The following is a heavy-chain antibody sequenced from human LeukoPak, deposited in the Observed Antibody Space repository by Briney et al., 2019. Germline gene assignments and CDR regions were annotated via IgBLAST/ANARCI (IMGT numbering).Heavy chain of an antibody. V-gene: IGHV3-23*01. CDR2: INDHGGST. CDR1: GFTFCSNA. Sequence: PRGSLRLSSVDSGFTFCSNAMSWVPQGPGKGLEWVSEINDHGGSTYYADSVKGRFTISRDNSKNTLYLQMNSLRVEDTAIYYCASRQGLGWHYVNWGQGTLVTVSS. D-gene: IGHD3-10*02. J-gene: IGHJ4*02. CDR3: ASRQGLGWHYVN.